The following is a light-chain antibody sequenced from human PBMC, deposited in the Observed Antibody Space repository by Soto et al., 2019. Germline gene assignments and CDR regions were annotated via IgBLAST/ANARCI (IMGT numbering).Light chain of an antibody. CDR1: QSVGSN. V-gene: IGKV3-15*01. CDR3: QQYDNGPIT. CDR2: RAS. J-gene: IGKJ5*01. Sequence: ERVLMQSPATLSVSPGERAILSCRASQSVGSNLAWYQQKPGQAPRLLIYRASTRATDTPARFSGSGSGTEFTLTISSLQSEDIAVYSCQQYDNGPITFGQGTRLEIK.